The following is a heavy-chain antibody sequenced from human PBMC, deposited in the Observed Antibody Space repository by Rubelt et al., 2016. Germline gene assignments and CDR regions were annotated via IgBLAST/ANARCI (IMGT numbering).Heavy chain of an antibody. V-gene: IGHV4-38-2*02. Sequence: QVQLQESGPGLVKPSETLSLTCTVSGYSISSGYYWGWIRQPPGKGLAWIGSIYHSGSTYYHRTLKSRVTSSVGTSKNQFSLKLRSVTAADTAVYYCARDHSSGWYLEGFFDYWGQGTLVTVSS. CDR3: ARDHSSGWYLEGFFDY. J-gene: IGHJ4*02. D-gene: IGHD6-19*01. CDR1: GYSISSGYY. CDR2: IYHSGST.